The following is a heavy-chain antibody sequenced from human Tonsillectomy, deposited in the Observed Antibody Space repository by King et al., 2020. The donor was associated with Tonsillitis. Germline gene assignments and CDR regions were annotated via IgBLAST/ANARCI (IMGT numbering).Heavy chain of an antibody. CDR3: ARVYGCYDSGDAFDI. CDR2: IYYSGST. V-gene: IGHV4-59*01. CDR1: GGSISSYY. J-gene: IGHJ3*02. Sequence: LQLQESGPGLVKPSETLSLTCTVSGGSISSYYWSWIRQPPGKGLEWIGYIYYSGSTNYNPSLKSRVTISVDTSKNQFSLKLSSVTAADTAVYYCARVYGCYDSGDAFDIWGQGTMVTVSS. D-gene: IGHD5-12*01.